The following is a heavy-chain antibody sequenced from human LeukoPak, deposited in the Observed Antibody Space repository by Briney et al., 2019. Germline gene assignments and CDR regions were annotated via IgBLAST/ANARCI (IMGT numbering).Heavy chain of an antibody. CDR2: IKQDGSEK. CDR3: AREVKRWLQFRNAFDI. J-gene: IGHJ3*02. D-gene: IGHD5-24*01. V-gene: IGHV3-7*01. CDR1: GFTFSSYW. Sequence: PGGSLRLSCAASGFTFSSYWMSWVRQAPGKGLEWVANIKQDGSEKYYVDSVKGRFTISRDNAKNSLYLQMNSLRAEDTAVYYCAREVKRWLQFRNAFDIWGQGTMVTVSS.